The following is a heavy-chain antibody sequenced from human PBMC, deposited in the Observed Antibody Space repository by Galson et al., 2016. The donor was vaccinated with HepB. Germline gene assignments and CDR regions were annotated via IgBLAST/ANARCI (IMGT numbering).Heavy chain of an antibody. J-gene: IGHJ4*02. Sequence: PALVKPTQTLTLTCTFSGFSVSASGMCVSWVRQPPGKALEWLARIDWDDDKYYSTSLKTRLTISKDTSKNRVVLTMTNVDPADTATYYCARIDYSGTYYDYWGQGILVTVSS. V-gene: IGHV2-70*11. CDR3: ARIDYSGTYYDY. D-gene: IGHD1-26*01. CDR2: IDWDDDK. CDR1: GFSVSASGMC.